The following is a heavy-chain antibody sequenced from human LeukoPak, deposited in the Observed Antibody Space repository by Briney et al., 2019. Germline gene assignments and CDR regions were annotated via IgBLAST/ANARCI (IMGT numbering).Heavy chain of an antibody. CDR2: ISGSGGST. CDR1: GFTFSSYA. Sequence: PGGSLRLSCAASGFTFSSYAMSWVRQAPGKGLEWVSAISGSGGSTYYADSVKGRFTISRDDSKNTLFLQMNSLRVEDTAVYYCAKSPYVGDHGGPSAWGQGTLVTVSS. CDR3: AKSPYVGDHGGPSA. J-gene: IGHJ5*02. D-gene: IGHD4-23*01. V-gene: IGHV3-23*01.